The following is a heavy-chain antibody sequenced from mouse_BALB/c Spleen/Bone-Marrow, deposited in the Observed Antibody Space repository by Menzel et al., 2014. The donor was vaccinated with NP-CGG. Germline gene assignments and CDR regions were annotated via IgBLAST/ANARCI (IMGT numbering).Heavy chain of an antibody. D-gene: IGHD4-1*01. CDR1: GFSLTNYG. CDR2: IWSDGST. CDR3: ARTGTRYAMDY. V-gene: IGHV2-6*02. Sequence: VMLVESGPGLVAPPQSLSITCTVSGFSLTNYGLHWVRQPPGKGLEWLVVIWSDGSTTYNSALKSRLSINKDNSKSQVFLKMNSLQTDDTAIYYCARTGTRYAMDYWGQGTSVTVSS. J-gene: IGHJ4*01.